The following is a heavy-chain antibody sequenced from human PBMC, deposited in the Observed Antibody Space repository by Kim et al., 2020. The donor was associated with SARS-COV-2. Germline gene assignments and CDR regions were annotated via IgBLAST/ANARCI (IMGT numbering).Heavy chain of an antibody. J-gene: IGHJ6*02. CDR1: GGTFSSYA. CDR2: IIPIFGTA. Sequence: SVKLSCKASGGTFSSYAISWVRQAPGQGLEWMGGIIPIFGTANYAQKFQGRVTITADESTSTAYMELSSLRSEDTAVYYCARPGNRIAARPLTYYYYYGMDVWSQGTTVTVSS. V-gene: IGHV1-69*13. CDR3: ARPGNRIAARPLTYYYYYGMDV. D-gene: IGHD6-6*01.